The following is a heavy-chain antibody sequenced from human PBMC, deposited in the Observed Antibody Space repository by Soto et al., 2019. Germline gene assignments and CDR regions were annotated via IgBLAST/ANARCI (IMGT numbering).Heavy chain of an antibody. D-gene: IGHD2-2*01. Sequence: ASVKVSCKASGYTFTSYGISWVRQAPGQGLEWMGWISAYNGNTNYAQKLQGRVTMTTDTSTSTAYMELRSLRSDDTAVYYCAGKRSTSHRNAFDIWGQGTMVTVSS. CDR3: AGKRSTSHRNAFDI. J-gene: IGHJ3*02. V-gene: IGHV1-18*04. CDR2: ISAYNGNT. CDR1: GYTFTSYG.